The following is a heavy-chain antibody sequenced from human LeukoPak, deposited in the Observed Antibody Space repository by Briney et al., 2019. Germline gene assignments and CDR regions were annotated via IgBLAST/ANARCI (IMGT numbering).Heavy chain of an antibody. CDR1: GDSVSSNTAA. Sequence: SQTLSLTCAISGDSVSSNTAAWNWIRQAPSRGLEWQGNPYFSTQYYAEYALSVKTRITKHPDTSKNQFSMQLNSVTPDDTTIYYCARDINAGCDYWGQGTLVTVSS. D-gene: IGHD6-19*01. J-gene: IGHJ4*01. CDR3: ARDINAGCDY. V-gene: IGHV6-1*01. CDR2: PYFSTQYYA.